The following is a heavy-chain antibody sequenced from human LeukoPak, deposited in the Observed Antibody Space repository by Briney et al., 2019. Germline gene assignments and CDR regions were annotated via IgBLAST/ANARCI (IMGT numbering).Heavy chain of an antibody. CDR3: AKDQNSTYNLFDP. CDR1: GLTFSSYA. V-gene: IGHV3-23*01. J-gene: IGHJ5*02. CDR2: ISGSGGRT. D-gene: IGHD1-7*01. Sequence: PGGSLRLSCAASGLTFSSYAMSWVRHAPGKGLEWVSAISGSGGRTFYADSVKGRFTISRDNSKNTLYLQMNSLRAEDTAVYYCAKDQNSTYNLFDPWGQGTVVTVSS.